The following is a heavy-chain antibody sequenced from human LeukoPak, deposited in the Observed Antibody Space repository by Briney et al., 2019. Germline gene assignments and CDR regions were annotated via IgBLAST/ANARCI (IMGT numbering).Heavy chain of an antibody. V-gene: IGHV4-34*01. D-gene: IGHD6-19*01. CDR1: GGSFSGYY. CDR2: INHSGST. Sequence: SETPSVTCAVYGGSFSGYYWSWIRQPPGKGLEWIGEINHSGSTNYNPSLKSRVTISVDTSKNQFSLKLSSVTAADTAVYYCARGPEWLVLGYWGQGTLVTVSS. J-gene: IGHJ4*02. CDR3: ARGPEWLVLGY.